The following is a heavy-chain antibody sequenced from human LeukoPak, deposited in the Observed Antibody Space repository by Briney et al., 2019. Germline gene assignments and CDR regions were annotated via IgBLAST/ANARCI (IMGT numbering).Heavy chain of an antibody. Sequence: GGSLRLSCAGSGFTFSSYWMHWVRQAPGKGLVWVSRINTDGTTTNYADSVKGRFTISRDNSKSTVYLQMNSLKPDDTAVYYCATQSITLVVVISPFDYWGQGTLVTVSS. CDR1: GFTFSSYW. CDR2: INTDGTTT. CDR3: ATQSITLVVVISPFDY. J-gene: IGHJ4*02. V-gene: IGHV3-74*01. D-gene: IGHD3-22*01.